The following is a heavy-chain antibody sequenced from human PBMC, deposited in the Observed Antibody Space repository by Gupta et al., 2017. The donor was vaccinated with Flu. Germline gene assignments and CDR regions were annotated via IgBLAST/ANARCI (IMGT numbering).Heavy chain of an antibody. J-gene: IGHJ5*02. D-gene: IGHD3-10*02. CDR1: GFSFRSYG. CDR3: ARDTDVLGVGVAGDA. V-gene: IGHV3-21*01. Sequence: GFSFRSYGMTWVRQAPGKGLEWVSTVNHSSSSIDYADSVKGRFTVSRDNSKNLLYLQMNSLRVDDTAVYYCARDTDVLGVGVAGDAWGQGTLVTVSS. CDR2: VNHSSSSI.